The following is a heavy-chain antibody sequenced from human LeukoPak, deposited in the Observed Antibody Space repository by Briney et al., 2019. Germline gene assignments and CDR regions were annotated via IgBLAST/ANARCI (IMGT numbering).Heavy chain of an antibody. CDR3: AKDYSSSWYVYNWFDP. CDR1: GFTFSSYA. D-gene: IGHD6-13*01. Sequence: GGSLRLSCAASGFTFSSYAMSWVRQAPGKGLEWVSAISGSGGSTYYADSVKGRFTISRDNSKNTLYLQMNSLRAEDTAVYYCAKDYSSSWYVYNWFDPWGQGTLVTVSS. CDR2: ISGSGGST. J-gene: IGHJ5*02. V-gene: IGHV3-23*01.